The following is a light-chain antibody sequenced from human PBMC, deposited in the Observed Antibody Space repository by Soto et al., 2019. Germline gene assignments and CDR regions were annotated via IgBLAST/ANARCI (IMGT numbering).Light chain of an antibody. CDR3: KHYNSYSEA. CDR1: QSISTY. V-gene: IGKV1-39*01. Sequence: DIQMTQSPSSLSASVGDRVTITCRASQSISTYLNWYQQKPGKAPELLIYVASSLQSGVQSRFNGSGSGTDFTLTIRSLQPEDFATYYCKHYNSYSEAFGQGTKVDIK. CDR2: VAS. J-gene: IGKJ1*01.